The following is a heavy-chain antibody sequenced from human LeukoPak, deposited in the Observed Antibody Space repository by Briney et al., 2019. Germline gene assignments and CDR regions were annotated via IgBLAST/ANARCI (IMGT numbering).Heavy chain of an antibody. CDR3: AKSYYGSGSYYPYY. J-gene: IGHJ4*02. D-gene: IGHD3-10*01. CDR1: GFTFSSYA. Sequence: PGGSLRLSCAASGFTFSSYAMSWVRQAPGKGLEWVSAISGSGGSTYYADSVKGRFTISRDNSKNTLYLQMNSLRAEVTAVYYFAKSYYGSGSYYPYYWGQGTLVTVSS. CDR2: ISGSGGST. V-gene: IGHV3-23*01.